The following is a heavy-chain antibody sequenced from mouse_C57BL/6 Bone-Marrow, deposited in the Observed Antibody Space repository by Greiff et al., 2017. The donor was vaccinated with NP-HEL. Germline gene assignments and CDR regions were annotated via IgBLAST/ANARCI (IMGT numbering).Heavy chain of an antibody. CDR3: ERKSGWFDV. CDR2: IWSGGST. J-gene: IGHJ1*03. V-gene: IGHV2-2*01. D-gene: IGHD1-1*02. Sequence: VQLKESGPGLVQPSQSLSITCTVSGFSLTSYGVHWVRQSPGKGLEWLGVIWSGGSTDYTAAFISSLSISNDNSQRQVFFKLNRLEAEDTAIYYGERKSGWFDVWGTGTTVTVSA. CDR1: GFSLTSYG.